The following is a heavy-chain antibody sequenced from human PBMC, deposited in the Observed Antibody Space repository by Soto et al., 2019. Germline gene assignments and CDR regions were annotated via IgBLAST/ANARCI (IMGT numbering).Heavy chain of an antibody. D-gene: IGHD3-9*01. J-gene: IGHJ4*02. CDR1: GGSISSSSYY. CDR3: ARHAVSLSGYGNSQSFDY. CDR2: IYYSGST. Sequence: QLQLQESGPGLVKPSETLSLTCTVSGGSISSSSYYWGWIRQPPGKGLEWIGSIYYSGSTYYNPSLKGRVTISVDTSKNQFSLKLSSVTAADTAVYYCARHAVSLSGYGNSQSFDYWGQGTLVTVSS. V-gene: IGHV4-39*01.